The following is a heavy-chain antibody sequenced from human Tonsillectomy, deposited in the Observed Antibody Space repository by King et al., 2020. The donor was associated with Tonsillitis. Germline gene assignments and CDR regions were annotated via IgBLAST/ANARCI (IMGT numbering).Heavy chain of an antibody. J-gene: IGHJ3*02. CDR2: ISYDGSIK. V-gene: IGHV3-30*18. Sequence: VQLVQSGGGVVQPGRSLRLSCAASGFTFSSYGMHWVRQAPGKGLEWVAVISYDGSIKYYADSVKGRFTISRDNSKNTLYLQMNSLRAEDTAVYYCAKDPSGISAFDIWGQGTMVTVSS. CDR3: AKDPSGISAFDI. CDR1: GFTFSSYG. D-gene: IGHD1-14*01.